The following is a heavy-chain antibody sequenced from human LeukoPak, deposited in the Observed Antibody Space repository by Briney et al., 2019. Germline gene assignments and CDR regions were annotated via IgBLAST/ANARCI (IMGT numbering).Heavy chain of an antibody. CDR1: GLTFSSYA. D-gene: IGHD3-10*01. V-gene: IGHV3-30-3*01. CDR2: ISYDGSNK. J-gene: IGHJ4*02. CDR3: ARDYYYGSGSYLFNY. Sequence: GGSLRLSCAASGLTFSSYAMHWVRQAPGKGLEWVAVISYDGSNKYYADSVKGRFTISRDNPKNTLYLQMHSLRAEDTAVYYCARDYYYGSGSYLFNYWGQGTLVTVSS.